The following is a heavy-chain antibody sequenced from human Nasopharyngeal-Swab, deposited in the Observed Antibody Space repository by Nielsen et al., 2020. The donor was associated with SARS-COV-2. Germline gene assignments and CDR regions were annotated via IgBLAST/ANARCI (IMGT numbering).Heavy chain of an antibody. J-gene: IGHJ4*02. V-gene: IGHV1-69*13. CDR2: IIPIFGTA. Sequence: SVKVSCKASGGTFSSYAISWVRQAPGQGLEWMGGIIPIFGTANYAQKFQGRVTITADESTSTAYMELSSLRSEDTAVYYCARDNKDHSSGLYYFDYWGQGTLVTVSS. CDR3: ARDNKDHSSGLYYFDY. CDR1: GGTFSSYA. D-gene: IGHD6-19*01.